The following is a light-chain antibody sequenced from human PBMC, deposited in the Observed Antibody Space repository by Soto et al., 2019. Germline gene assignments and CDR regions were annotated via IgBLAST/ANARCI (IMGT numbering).Light chain of an antibody. V-gene: IGKV3-15*01. Sequence: EIVMTQSPATLSVSPGERATLSCRASQSVSSNLAWYQQKPGQAPRLLIYGASTRPTGIPARFRGSGSGTEFTLTISSLQSEDFAVYYCQQYNNWPPLTFGQGTKV. J-gene: IGKJ1*01. CDR1: QSVSSN. CDR2: GAS. CDR3: QQYNNWPPLT.